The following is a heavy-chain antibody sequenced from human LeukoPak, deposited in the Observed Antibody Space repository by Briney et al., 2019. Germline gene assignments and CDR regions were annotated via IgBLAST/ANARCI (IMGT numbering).Heavy chain of an antibody. D-gene: IGHD2-15*01. Sequence: ASVKVSCKASGYTFTSSDINWVRQATGHGREWMGWMNPKSGNTGYAQKFQGRVTITRNTSISTAYMELSSLRSEDTAVYYCARGGCSGGSCYSLDYWGQGTLVTVSS. J-gene: IGHJ4*02. CDR1: GYTFTSSD. CDR2: MNPKSGNT. V-gene: IGHV1-8*02. CDR3: ARGGCSGGSCYSLDY.